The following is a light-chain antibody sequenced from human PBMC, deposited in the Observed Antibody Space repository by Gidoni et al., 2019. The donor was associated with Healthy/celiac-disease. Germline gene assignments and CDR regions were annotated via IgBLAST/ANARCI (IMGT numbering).Light chain of an antibody. CDR2: DVS. J-gene: IGLJ2*01. CDR3: CSSAGSAVI. CDR1: SSDVGGYNY. Sequence: QSALTQPRSVSGFPGQSVTISCTGTSSDVGGYNYVSWYQQHPGKAPQLMIYDVSKRPYGFPDRFAGSKSGNTASLTISVLQAEDAADYYCCSSAGSAVIFGGGTKLTVL. V-gene: IGLV2-11*01.